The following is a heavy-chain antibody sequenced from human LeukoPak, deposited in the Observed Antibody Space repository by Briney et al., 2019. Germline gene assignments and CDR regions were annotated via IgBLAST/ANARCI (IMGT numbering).Heavy chain of an antibody. CDR1: GFTFSGSA. V-gene: IGHV3-73*01. Sequence: GGSLTLSCAAPGFTFSGSAMHWVRQGSGKGLGWGGRIKNKANSYATAYAASVKGRFTISRDDSKNTAYLQMNSLKTEDTAVYYCTKPHGSGRSFSPYYYYGMDVWGQGTTGTVSS. J-gene: IGHJ6*02. D-gene: IGHD3-10*01. CDR2: IKNKANSYAT. CDR3: TKPHGSGRSFSPYYYYGMDV.